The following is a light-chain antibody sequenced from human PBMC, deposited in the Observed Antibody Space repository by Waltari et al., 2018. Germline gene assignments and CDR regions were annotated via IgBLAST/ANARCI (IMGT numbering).Light chain of an antibody. Sequence: SYVLTQPPSVSVAPGKTARITCGGNKIGSQRVHWYQQKAGQAPVLVVYDDSDRPSGIPERFAGSNVGNTATLTIRRVEGGDEADYYCQVWDSSDDHVVFGGGTKLTVL. CDR1: KIGSQR. J-gene: IGLJ2*01. CDR2: DDS. V-gene: IGLV3-21*03. CDR3: QVWDSSDDHVV.